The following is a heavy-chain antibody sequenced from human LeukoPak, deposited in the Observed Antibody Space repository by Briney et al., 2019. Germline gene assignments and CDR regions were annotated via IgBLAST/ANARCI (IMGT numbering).Heavy chain of an antibody. CDR1: GFTSSSYS. CDR3: AREARYGSGRLNDAFDI. Sequence: GGSLRLSCAASGFTSSSYSMNWVRQAPGKGLEWVSYISSSSSTIYYADSVKGRFTISRDNAKNSVHLQMNSLRAEDTAVYYCAREARYGSGRLNDAFDIWGQGTMVTVSP. V-gene: IGHV3-48*04. CDR2: ISSSSSTI. J-gene: IGHJ3*02. D-gene: IGHD3-10*01.